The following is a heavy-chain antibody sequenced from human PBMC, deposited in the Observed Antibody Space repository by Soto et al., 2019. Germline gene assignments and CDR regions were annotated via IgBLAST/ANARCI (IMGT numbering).Heavy chain of an antibody. Sequence: QVQLVQSGAEVKKPGASVKVSCKASGYTFTSYDINWVRQATGQGLEWMGWMNPNSGNTGYAQKFQGRVTMTRNPSISTAYMELSSLRSEDTAVYYCARGMAGSSWYEHYGMDVWGQGTTVTVSS. V-gene: IGHV1-8*01. CDR1: GYTFTSYD. CDR3: ARGMAGSSWYEHYGMDV. J-gene: IGHJ6*02. D-gene: IGHD6-13*01. CDR2: MNPNSGNT.